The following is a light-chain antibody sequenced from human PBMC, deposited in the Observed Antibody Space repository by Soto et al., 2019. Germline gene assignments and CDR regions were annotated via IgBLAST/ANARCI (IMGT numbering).Light chain of an antibody. CDR3: QQLNSYLLYT. V-gene: IGKV1-9*01. Sequence: DIQLTQSPSFLSASVGDRVTITCRASQRISSYLAWYQQKPGKALKLLIYAASTLQSGVPSRFSGSGSGTECTLTIRSLQPEDCATYSCQQLNSYLLYTFGQGTKREIK. J-gene: IGKJ2*01. CDR1: QRISSY. CDR2: AAS.